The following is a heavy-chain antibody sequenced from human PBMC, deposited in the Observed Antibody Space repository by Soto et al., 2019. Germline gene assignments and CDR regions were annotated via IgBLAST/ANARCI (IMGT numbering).Heavy chain of an antibody. D-gene: IGHD3-3*01. J-gene: IGHJ6*02. CDR2: INPIGGST. CDR1: GYTFTSYY. V-gene: IGHV1-46*01. Sequence: ASVKVSCKASGYTFTSYYMHWVRQAPGQGLEWMGIINPIGGSTSYAQKFQGRVTMTRDTSTSTVYMELSSLRSEDTAVYYCAREVRFLEWFRGMDXWGQGTTVTVS. CDR3: AREVRFLEWFRGMDX.